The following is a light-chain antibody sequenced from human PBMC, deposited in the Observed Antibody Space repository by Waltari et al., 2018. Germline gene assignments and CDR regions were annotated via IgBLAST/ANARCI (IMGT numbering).Light chain of an antibody. V-gene: IGLV3-27*01. CDR1: ALAKKY. J-gene: IGLJ3*02. CDR3: YSAADNNQWV. CDR2: KDN. Sequence: SYELTQPPSVSVSPGQTARITCSGDALAKKYGRWFQQKPGQAPVLVIYKDNERPSGSPERFADSMSGSTVTLTIGGAQVEDEADYYCYSAADNNQWVFGGGTKLTVL.